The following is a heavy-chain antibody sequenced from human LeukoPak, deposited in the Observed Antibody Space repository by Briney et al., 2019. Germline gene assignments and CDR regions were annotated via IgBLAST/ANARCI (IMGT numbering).Heavy chain of an antibody. CDR2: IYYSGST. CDR1: GGSISSSY. V-gene: IGHV4-59*08. D-gene: IGHD7-27*01. Sequence: SETLSLTCTVSGGSISSSYWSWIRQPPGKGLEWIGYIYYSGSTNYNPSLKSRVTISVDTSKNQFTLKLSSVTAADTAVYYCASLSNNWGLDYWGQGTLVTVSS. J-gene: IGHJ4*02. CDR3: ASLSNNWGLDY.